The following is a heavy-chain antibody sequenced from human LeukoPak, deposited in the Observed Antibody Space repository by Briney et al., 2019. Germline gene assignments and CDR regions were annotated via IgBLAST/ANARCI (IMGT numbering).Heavy chain of an antibody. J-gene: IGHJ4*02. D-gene: IGHD6-13*01. V-gene: IGHV3-21*01. CDR2: ISSSSSSR. CDR1: GFTFTNHI. CDR3: ARVAEAAAFDY. Sequence: GGSLRLSCAASGFTFTNHIMHWVRQAPGMGLEWVSSISSSSSSRYYADSVKGRFTISRDNAKNSLYLQMNSLRADDTAVYYCARVAEAAAFDYWGQGTLVTVSS.